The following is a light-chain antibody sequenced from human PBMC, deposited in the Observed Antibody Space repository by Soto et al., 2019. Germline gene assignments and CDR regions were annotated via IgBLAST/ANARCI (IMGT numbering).Light chain of an antibody. CDR2: VAS. Sequence: EIVLTQSPGTLSLSPGERATLSCRASQSVRSSYLDWYQQKHGQAPSILIYVASSRATGIPDRFSGSGSGTDFTLTISRLEPEDFAVYYCHQYCTLFTFGQGTKLEIK. V-gene: IGKV3-20*01. CDR3: HQYCTLFT. J-gene: IGKJ2*01. CDR1: QSVRSSY.